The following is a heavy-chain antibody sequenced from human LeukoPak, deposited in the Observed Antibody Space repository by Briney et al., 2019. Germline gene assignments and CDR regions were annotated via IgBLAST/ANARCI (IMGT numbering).Heavy chain of an antibody. D-gene: IGHD3-16*01. CDR1: GFTFSSYA. V-gene: IGHV3-23*01. CDR2: IRGSGGGT. Sequence: PGGSLRLSCAASGFTFSSYAMSWVRQAPGKGLEWVSAIRGSGGGTNYGDSVKGRFTIPRDNAKNSLYLQMNSLRAEDTAVYYCARVGVWGQFDYWGQGTLVTVSS. J-gene: IGHJ4*02. CDR3: ARVGVWGQFDY.